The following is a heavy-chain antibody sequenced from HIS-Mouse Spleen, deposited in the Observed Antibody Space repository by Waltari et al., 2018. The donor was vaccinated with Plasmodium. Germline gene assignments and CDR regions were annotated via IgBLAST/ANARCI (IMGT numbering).Heavy chain of an antibody. Sequence: QVQLQQWGAGLLKPSETLSLTCAVYGGSFIGYYWSWIRQPPGKGLEWIGEINHSGRNNYKPSRKSRVTISVETSKNQFSLKLSSVTAADTAVYYCARVSPRGIPHFDYWGQGTLVTVSS. CDR1: GGSFIGYY. CDR2: INHSGRN. J-gene: IGHJ4*02. CDR3: ARVSPRGIPHFDY. V-gene: IGHV4-34*01. D-gene: IGHD3-10*01.